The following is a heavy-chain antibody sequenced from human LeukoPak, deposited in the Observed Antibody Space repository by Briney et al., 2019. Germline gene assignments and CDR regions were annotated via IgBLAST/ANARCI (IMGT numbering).Heavy chain of an antibody. CDR2: IYYSGAT. V-gene: IGHV4-59*11. D-gene: IGHD4-11*01. CDR3: ARALRDSNYGWFDP. Sequence: PSETLSLTCTVAGGSIRSHYWSLIRQPPGKGLEWSGYIYYSGATNYNPSLKSRVTMSVDTSKNQFSLNLSSVTAADTALYYCARALRDSNYGWFDPWGQGTLVTVSS. J-gene: IGHJ5*02. CDR1: GGSIRSHY.